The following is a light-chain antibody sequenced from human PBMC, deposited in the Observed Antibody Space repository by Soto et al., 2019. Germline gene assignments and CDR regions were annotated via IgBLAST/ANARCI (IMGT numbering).Light chain of an antibody. CDR2: GAS. Sequence: EIVLTQSPGTLSLSPGERATLSCRASQSVSSSYLAWYQHKPGQAPRLLIYGASTRATGIPDRFSGSGSGTDFTLTISRLEPEDFAVYFCQQFGSPFTFGPGTKLDIK. CDR1: QSVSSSY. J-gene: IGKJ3*01. V-gene: IGKV3-20*01. CDR3: QQFGSPFT.